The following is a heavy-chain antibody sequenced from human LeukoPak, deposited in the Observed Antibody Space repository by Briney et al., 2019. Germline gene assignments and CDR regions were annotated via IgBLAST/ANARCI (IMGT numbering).Heavy chain of an antibody. CDR3: ARTVVGATVNWFDP. CDR1: GGTFSSYA. CDR2: IIPIFGTA. V-gene: IGHV1-69*13. D-gene: IGHD1-26*01. J-gene: IGHJ5*02. Sequence: SVKVSCKASGGTFSSYAISWVRQAPGQGLEWMGGIIPIFGTANYAQKFQGRVTVTADESTSTAYMELSSLRSEDTAVYYCARTVVGATVNWFDPWGQGTLVTVSS.